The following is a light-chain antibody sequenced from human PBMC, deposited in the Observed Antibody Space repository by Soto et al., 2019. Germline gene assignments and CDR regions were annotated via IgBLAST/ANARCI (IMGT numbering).Light chain of an antibody. V-gene: IGLV2-23*02. CDR2: EDS. CDR3: CSFCTSRTFV. Sequence: QSALTQPASVSGSPGQSITISCTGTSSDVGGYKLVSWYQQDPGKAPKLIIYEDSRRPSGISNRFSGSKSGNTASLTISGLQSDDEACYFCCSFCTSRTFVFGGGTKLTVL. J-gene: IGLJ3*02. CDR1: SSDVGGYKL.